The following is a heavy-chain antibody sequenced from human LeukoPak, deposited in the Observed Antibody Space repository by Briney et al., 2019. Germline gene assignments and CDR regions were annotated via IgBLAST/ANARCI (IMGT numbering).Heavy chain of an antibody. Sequence: GGSLRLSCVDSAFNFSGNYMTWVRQAPGKGLEWVSAIYIGGTTYYADSVKGRFTISRDNPKSTLYLQMHSLRAEDTAVYYCAREISRFGIWGQGTLVTVSS. J-gene: IGHJ4*02. V-gene: IGHV3-66*01. CDR2: IYIGGTT. CDR1: AFNFSGNY. D-gene: IGHD3-16*01. CDR3: AREISRFGI.